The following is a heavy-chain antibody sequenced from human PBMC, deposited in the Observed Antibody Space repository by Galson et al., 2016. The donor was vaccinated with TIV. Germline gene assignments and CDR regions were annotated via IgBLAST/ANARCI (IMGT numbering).Heavy chain of an antibody. V-gene: IGHV1-18*04. Sequence: SVKVSCKASGYTFTNYGISWVRQAPGQGLEWMGWISGYDTNTEYVQKLQDRVTMTKDTSTSTAYMELRSLRYDDTAVYYCARDAPYSSSWSIDYWGQGSLVTISS. CDR3: ARDAPYSSSWSIDY. D-gene: IGHD6-13*01. J-gene: IGHJ4*02. CDR1: GYTFTNYG. CDR2: ISGYDTNT.